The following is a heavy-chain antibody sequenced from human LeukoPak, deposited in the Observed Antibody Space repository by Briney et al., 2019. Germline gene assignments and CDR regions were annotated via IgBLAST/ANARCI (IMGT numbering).Heavy chain of an antibody. D-gene: IGHD1-26*01. CDR1: GYTLTELS. CDR3: AKSGTGSYYYYYYMDV. J-gene: IGHJ6*03. CDR2: FDPEDGET. V-gene: IGHV1-24*01. Sequence: ASVKVSCKVSGYTLTELSMHWVRQAPGKGLEWMGGFDPEDGETIYAQKFQGRVTMTEDTSTDTAYMELSSLRSEDTAVYYCAKSGTGSYYYYYYMDVWGKGTMVTVSS.